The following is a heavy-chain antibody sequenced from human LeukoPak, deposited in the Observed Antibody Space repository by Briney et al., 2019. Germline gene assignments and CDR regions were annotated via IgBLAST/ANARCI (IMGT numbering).Heavy chain of an antibody. Sequence: SETLSLTCTVSGYSISSGYYWGWIRQPPGKGLEWIGSIYHSGSTYYNPSLKSQVTISVDTSKNQFSLKLSSVTAADTAVYYCARGGYYYGSGSYRYYYYYMDVWGKGTTVTISS. D-gene: IGHD3-10*01. V-gene: IGHV4-38-2*02. CDR2: IYHSGST. CDR3: ARGGYYYGSGSYRYYYYYMDV. J-gene: IGHJ6*03. CDR1: GYSISSGYY.